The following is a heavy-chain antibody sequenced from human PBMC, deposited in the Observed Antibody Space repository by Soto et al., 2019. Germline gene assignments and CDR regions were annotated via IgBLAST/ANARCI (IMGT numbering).Heavy chain of an antibody. Sequence: QVQLVQSGTEVKKPGSSVKVSCKASGGTFSSYAISWVRQAPGQGLEWMGGIIPMFTTTNYAQRFQGRVTITAHKSTSTAYMALNNLRSEDTAVDYCAGAKEMASISEFDDWGQGTLVTVSS. CDR2: IIPMFTTT. V-gene: IGHV1-69*06. CDR3: AGAKEMASISEFDD. CDR1: GGTFSSYA. J-gene: IGHJ5*02. D-gene: IGHD5-12*01.